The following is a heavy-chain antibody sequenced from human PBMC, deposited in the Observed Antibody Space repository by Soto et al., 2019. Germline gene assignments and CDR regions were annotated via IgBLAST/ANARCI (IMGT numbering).Heavy chain of an antibody. Sequence: GGSLRLSCAASGFTFSSYGMHWVRQAPGKGLEWVAVIWYDGSNKYYADSVKGRFTISRDNSKNTLYLQMNSLRAEDTAVYYCAREPQGITIFGVVIESYYYMDVWGKGTTVTVSS. J-gene: IGHJ6*03. CDR2: IWYDGSNK. D-gene: IGHD3-3*01. CDR1: GFTFSSYG. V-gene: IGHV3-33*01. CDR3: AREPQGITIFGVVIESYYYMDV.